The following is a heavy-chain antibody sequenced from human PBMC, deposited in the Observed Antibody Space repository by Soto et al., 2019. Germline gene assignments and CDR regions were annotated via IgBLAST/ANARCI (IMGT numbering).Heavy chain of an antibody. CDR1: GGSISSGGYY. J-gene: IGHJ3*02. CDR2: IYYSGST. CDR3: AREGSRYRDAFDI. V-gene: IGHV4-31*03. D-gene: IGHD3-10*01. Sequence: TLSLTCTVSGGSISSGGYYWSWIRQHPGKGLEWIGYIYYSGSTYYNPSLKSRVTISVDTSKNQFSLKLSSVTAADTAVYYCAREGSRYRDAFDIWGQGKTVTVSS.